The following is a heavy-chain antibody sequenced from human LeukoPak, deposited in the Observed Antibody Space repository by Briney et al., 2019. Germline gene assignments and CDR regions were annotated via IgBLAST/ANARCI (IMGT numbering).Heavy chain of an antibody. V-gene: IGHV1-18*01. CDR2: ISTYNGNT. CDR1: GYTFTTSG. Sequence: ASVKVSCKASGYTFTTSGISCVRQAPGQGLEWMGWISTYNGNTNYAQKLQGRVTMTTDTSASTSYMELRSLRSDDTAVYYCARGTTADIDYWGQGTLVTVSS. D-gene: IGHD5-12*01. CDR3: ARGTTADIDY. J-gene: IGHJ4*02.